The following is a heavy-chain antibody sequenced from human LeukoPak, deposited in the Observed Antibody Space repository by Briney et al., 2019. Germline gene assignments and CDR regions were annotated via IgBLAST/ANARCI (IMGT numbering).Heavy chain of an antibody. CDR2: INPSGGST. CDR1: GYTFTSYY. D-gene: IGHD3-22*01. Sequence: GASVTVSCKASGYTFTSYYMHWVRQAPGQGLEWMGIINPSGGSTSYAQKFQGRVTMTRDMSTSTVYMELSSLRSEDTAVYYCARGPYYYDSSEKVDYWGQGTLVTVSS. CDR3: ARGPYYYDSSEKVDY. V-gene: IGHV1-46*01. J-gene: IGHJ4*02.